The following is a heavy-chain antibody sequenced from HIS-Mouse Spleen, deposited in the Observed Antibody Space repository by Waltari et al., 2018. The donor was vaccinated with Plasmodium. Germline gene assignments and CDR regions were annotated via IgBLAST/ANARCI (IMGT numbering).Heavy chain of an antibody. D-gene: IGHD6-13*01. J-gene: IGHJ4*02. CDR1: GFTFSSYS. Sequence: EVQLVESGGGLVKHGGSLSLSCAASGFTFSSYSMNWFRQAPGKMRKWVKHINISRSYIYYADAWKVRFNNSRDNVKNALYLQMNSLRAEDTAVYYCARDRSAAALLGYWGQGTLVTVSS. CDR2: INISRSYI. V-gene: IGHV3-21*01. CDR3: ARDRSAAALLGY.